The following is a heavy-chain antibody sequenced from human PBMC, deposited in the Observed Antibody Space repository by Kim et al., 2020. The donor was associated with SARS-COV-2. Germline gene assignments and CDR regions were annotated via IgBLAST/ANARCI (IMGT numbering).Heavy chain of an antibody. V-gene: IGHV3-21*01. J-gene: IGHJ6*02. CDR2: ISSSSYYI. Sequence: GGSLRLSCAASGFTFSSYSMNWVRQAPGKGLEWVSSISSSSYYIYYADSVRGRFTISRDNARNSLYLQMDSLRAEDTAVYYCARDPRVRAKFYGMDVWGHGTTVTVSS. CDR1: GFTFSSYS. CDR3: ARDPRVRAKFYGMDV.